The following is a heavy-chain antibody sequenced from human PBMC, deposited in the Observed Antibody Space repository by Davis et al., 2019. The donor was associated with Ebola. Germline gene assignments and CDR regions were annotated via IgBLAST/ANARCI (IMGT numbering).Heavy chain of an antibody. CDR1: VITFSSYA. D-gene: IGHD3-3*01. Sequence: GESLKISCAASVITFSSYAMNWVRQAPGKGLGWVAAIRCNGGNTYYADSVKCRFTISRDNSKKTMYLQMNSLRGEDTAVYYCARSGLSFGVVKYHYGMDAWGKGTTVTVSS. J-gene: IGHJ6*04. CDR2: IRCNGGNT. CDR3: ARSGLSFGVVKYHYGMDA. V-gene: IGHV3-23*01.